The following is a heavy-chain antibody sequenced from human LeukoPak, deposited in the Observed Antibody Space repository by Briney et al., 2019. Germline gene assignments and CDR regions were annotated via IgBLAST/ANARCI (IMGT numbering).Heavy chain of an antibody. J-gene: IGHJ6*03. CDR1: GGSIRTYY. V-gene: IGHV4-4*07. CDR2: IYTSGST. D-gene: IGHD2-21*02. Sequence: SETLSLTCTVSGGSIRTYYWSWIRQPAGKGLEWVGRIYTSGSTNYNPSLKSRVTMSIDTSKNQFSLKVTSVTAADTAVYYCARDLRRRVTAIGYGPREYYYYMDVWGKGTTVTISS. CDR3: ARDLRRRVTAIGYGPREYYYYMDV.